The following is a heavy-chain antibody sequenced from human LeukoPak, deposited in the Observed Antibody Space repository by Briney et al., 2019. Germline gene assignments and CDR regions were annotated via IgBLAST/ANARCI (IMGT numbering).Heavy chain of an antibody. CDR1: GFTFSTYA. V-gene: IGHV3-23*01. CDR2: ISRNGGSST. Sequence: GGSLRLSCAISGFTFSTYAMSWVRQAPGKGLEWVSSISRNGGSSTYYADSVKGRFTISRDNSKNTVYLQMNSLRAEDTALYYCAKDPRDYGGNSISGYYFDNWGQGTLVTVSS. J-gene: IGHJ4*02. D-gene: IGHD4-23*01. CDR3: AKDPRDYGGNSISGYYFDN.